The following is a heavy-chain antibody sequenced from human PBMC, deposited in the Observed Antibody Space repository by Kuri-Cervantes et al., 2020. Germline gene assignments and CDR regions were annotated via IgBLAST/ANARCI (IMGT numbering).Heavy chain of an antibody. CDR2: ISSSSSGI. CDR3: ARGASTSGGIYYYYYYMDV. J-gene: IGHJ6*03. V-gene: IGHV3-48*01. D-gene: IGHD2-2*01. CDR1: GFTFSSYS. Sequence: GGSLRLSCAASGFTFSSYSMNWVRQAPGKGLEWVSSISSSSSGIYYADSVKGRFTISRGNAKNSLYLQMNSLRAEDTAVYYCARGASTSGGIYYYYYYMDVWGKGTAVTVSS.